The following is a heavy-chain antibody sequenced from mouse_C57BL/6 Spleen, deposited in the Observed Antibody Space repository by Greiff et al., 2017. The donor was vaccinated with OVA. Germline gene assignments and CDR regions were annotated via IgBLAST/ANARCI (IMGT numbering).Heavy chain of an antibody. Sequence: EVQLQQSGPVLVKPGASVKMSCKASGYTFTDYYMNWVKQSHGKSLEWIGVINPYNGGTSYNQKFKGKATLTVDKSSSTAYMELNSLTSEDSAVYYCARYDYDGYYYAMDYWGQGTSVTVSS. D-gene: IGHD2-4*01. J-gene: IGHJ4*01. CDR1: GYTFTDYY. CDR2: INPYNGGT. V-gene: IGHV1-19*01. CDR3: ARYDYDGYYYAMDY.